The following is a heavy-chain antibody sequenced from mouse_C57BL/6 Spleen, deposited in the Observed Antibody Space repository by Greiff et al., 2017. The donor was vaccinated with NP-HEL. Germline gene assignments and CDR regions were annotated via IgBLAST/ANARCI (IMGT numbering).Heavy chain of an antibody. CDR2: INPSSGYT. D-gene: IGHD2-5*01. CDR1: GYTFTSYW. Sequence: QVQLQQSGAELAKPGASVKLSCTASGYTFTSYWMHWVKQRPGQGLEWIGYINPSSGYTKYNQKFKDQATLTADKSSSATYMQLSSLTYEDSAVYYGARSLYSNYFYYFEYWGQGTTLTVSS. J-gene: IGHJ2*01. CDR3: ARSLYSNYFYYFEY. V-gene: IGHV1-7*01.